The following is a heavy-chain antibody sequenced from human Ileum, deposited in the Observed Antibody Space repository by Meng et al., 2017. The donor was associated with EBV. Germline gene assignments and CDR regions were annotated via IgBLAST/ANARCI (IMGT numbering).Heavy chain of an antibody. D-gene: IGHD2-8*01. V-gene: IGHV3-74*01. CDR2: IDNDGTTT. CDR3: VRDSPHANFDY. J-gene: IGHJ4*02. Sequence: VHLVEFGGGLVQPGGSLSLSCAASGFRFSSYWMHWVRQAPGKGLVWVSHIDNDGTTTNYADSVKGRFTVSRDNAKSTLDLQMNSLRVDDTGVYFCVRDSPHANFDYWGQGALVTVSS. CDR1: GFRFSSYW.